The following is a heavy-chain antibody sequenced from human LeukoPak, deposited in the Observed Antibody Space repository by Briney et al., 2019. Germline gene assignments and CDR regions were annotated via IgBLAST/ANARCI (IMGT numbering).Heavy chain of an antibody. CDR2: IYTSGST. D-gene: IGHD3-22*01. CDR1: GGSISGYY. CDR3: ARAYYYDSSGLGAFDI. V-gene: IGHV4-4*07. J-gene: IGHJ3*02. Sequence: SETLSLTSAVSGGSISGYYWSWIRAPPGKGVEWIGRIYTSGSTNYNPSLKSRVTMSVDTSKNQFSLKLSSVTAAGTAVYYCARAYYYDSSGLGAFDIWGQGTMVTVSS.